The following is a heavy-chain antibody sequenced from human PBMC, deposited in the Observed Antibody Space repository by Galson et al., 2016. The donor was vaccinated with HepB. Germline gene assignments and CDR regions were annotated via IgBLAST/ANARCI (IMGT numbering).Heavy chain of an antibody. CDR1: AFTFSSYP. D-gene: IGHD1-26*01. CDR2: ISDGAGST. Sequence: SLRLSCAASAFTFSSYPMSWVHQAPGKGLAWVSAISDGAGSTYYADSVKGRFTISRDNSKNTLYLQINRLKADDTTVYYCAKDRWELVRGNDYWGQGTLVTVSS. V-gene: IGHV3-23*01. CDR3: AKDRWELVRGNDY. J-gene: IGHJ4*02.